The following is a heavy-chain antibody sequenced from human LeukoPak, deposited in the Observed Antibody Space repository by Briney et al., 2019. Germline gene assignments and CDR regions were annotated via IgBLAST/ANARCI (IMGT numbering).Heavy chain of an antibody. V-gene: IGHV3-53*01. Sequence: GGSLRLSCAASGFTVSSNYMSWVRQAPGKGLEWVSVIYSGGSTYYADSVKGRFTISRDNSKNTLYLQMNSLRAEDAAVYYCAKAWSRYCSGGSCLHAFDIWGQGTMVTVSS. CDR3: AKAWSRYCSGGSCLHAFDI. J-gene: IGHJ3*02. CDR1: GFTVSSNY. D-gene: IGHD2-15*01. CDR2: IYSGGST.